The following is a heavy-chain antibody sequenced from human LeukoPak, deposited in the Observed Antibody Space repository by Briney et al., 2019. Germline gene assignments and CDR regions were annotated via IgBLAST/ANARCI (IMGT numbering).Heavy chain of an antibody. CDR2: MDSNSGNT. J-gene: IGHJ6*02. CDR1: GYTFTSHD. D-gene: IGHD3-22*01. CDR3: ARGGRNYYDSSGSGAYYYGMDV. Sequence: ASVKVSCKASGYTFTSHDINWVRQATGQGLEWMGWMDSNSGNTGYAQKFQGRVTMTRNTSISTAYMELSSLRSEDTAVYYCARGGRNYYDSSGSGAYYYGMDVWGQGTTVTVSS. V-gene: IGHV1-8*01.